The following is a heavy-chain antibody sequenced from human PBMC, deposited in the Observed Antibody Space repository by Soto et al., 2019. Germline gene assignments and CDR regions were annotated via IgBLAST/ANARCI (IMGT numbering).Heavy chain of an antibody. D-gene: IGHD6-6*01. J-gene: IGHJ6*02. CDR2: TYYRSKWYN. CDR1: GDSVSSNSAA. V-gene: IGHV6-1*01. Sequence: PSQTLSLTCAISGDSVSSNSAAWNWIRQSPSRGLEWLGRTYYRSKWYNDYAVSVKSRITINPDTSKNQFPLQLNSVTPEDTAVYYCARVAPPESIAARRDYYYYYGMDVWGQGTTVTVSS. CDR3: ARVAPPESIAARRDYYYYYGMDV.